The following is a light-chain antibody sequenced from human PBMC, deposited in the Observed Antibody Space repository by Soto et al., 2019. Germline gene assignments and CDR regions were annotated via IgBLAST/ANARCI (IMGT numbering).Light chain of an antibody. CDR2: KNN. Sequence: SYELTQPLSVSVALGQTASITCGGNNIETKNVHWYQQKPGQAPVLVIYKNNNRPSGIPERFSGSNSGNPATLTISRAQAGDEADYYCQVWDSSTEVFGTGTKLTVL. J-gene: IGLJ1*01. CDR1: NIETKN. V-gene: IGLV3-9*01. CDR3: QVWDSSTEV.